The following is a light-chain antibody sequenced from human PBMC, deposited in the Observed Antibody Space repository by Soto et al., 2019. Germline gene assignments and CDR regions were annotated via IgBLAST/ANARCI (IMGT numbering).Light chain of an antibody. CDR3: QPYNLCPTST. CDR1: QSVATY. V-gene: IGKV3-15*01. J-gene: IGKJ1*01. Sequence: EALMTQHPATLCVSPGESATLYCRASQSVATYLAWDQQRPGQAPRLIIYGSSKRAIGLPARFSGSGSGTELTLTITSLQSEGFAVYYCQPYNLCPTSTFGPGTKVDIK. CDR2: GSS.